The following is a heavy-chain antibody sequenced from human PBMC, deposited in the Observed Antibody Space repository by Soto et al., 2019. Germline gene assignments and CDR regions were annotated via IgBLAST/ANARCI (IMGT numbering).Heavy chain of an antibody. J-gene: IGHJ4*02. CDR1: GYTFTGSG. CDR2: ISAYNGNT. V-gene: IGHV1-18*01. CDR3: ARGGYYYDSSGYYSDY. Sequence: QVQLVQSGPEVKKPGASVKVSCKASGYTFTGSGIGWVRQAPGQGLEWVGWISAYNGNTNYAQKFQGRVTMTTDTSTSTAYMDLRSLRSDDTAVYYCARGGYYYDSSGYYSDYWGQGTRVTVSS. D-gene: IGHD3-22*01.